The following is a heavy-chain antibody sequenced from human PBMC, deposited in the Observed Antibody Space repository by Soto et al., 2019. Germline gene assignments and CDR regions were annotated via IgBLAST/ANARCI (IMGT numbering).Heavy chain of an antibody. V-gene: IGHV3-48*02. CDR1: GFTFSSYS. CDR2: ISSSSSTI. Sequence: EVQLVESGGGLVQPGGSLRLSCAASGFTFSSYSMNWVRQAPGKGLEWVSYISSSSSTIYYADSVKGRFTISRDNAKNSLYLQMNSLRDEDTAVYYCAPNRITIFGVVMNPPWGQGTLVTVSS. D-gene: IGHD3-3*01. J-gene: IGHJ5*02. CDR3: APNRITIFGVVMNPP.